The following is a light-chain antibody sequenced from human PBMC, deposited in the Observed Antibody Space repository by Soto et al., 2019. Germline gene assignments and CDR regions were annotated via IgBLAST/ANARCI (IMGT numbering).Light chain of an antibody. CDR3: GSWANNLRAYV. J-gene: IGLJ1*01. Sequence: QSVLTQPPSVSATPGQKVTISCSGSGSNLGRNYVSWYQQLPGTAPRLLIYDNVYRFSGIPDRFSASKSGTSATLGIAGLQTGDEGDHYCGSWANNLRAYVFGTGTKVTVL. CDR2: DNV. CDR1: GSNLGRNY. V-gene: IGLV1-51*01.